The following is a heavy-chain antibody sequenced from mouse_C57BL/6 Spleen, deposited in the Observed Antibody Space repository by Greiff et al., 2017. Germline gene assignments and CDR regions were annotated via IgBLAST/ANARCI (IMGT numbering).Heavy chain of an antibody. J-gene: IGHJ2*01. CDR3: ARAWGSLYFDY. V-gene: IGHV3-1*01. CDR1: GYSITSGYD. D-gene: IGHD1-3*01. CDR2: ISYSGST. Sequence: EVKLVESGPGMVKPSQSLSLTCTVTGYSITSGYDWHWIRPFPGNKLEWMGYISYSGSTNYNPSLKSRISITHDTSKKHFFLKLNSVTTEDTATYYCARAWGSLYFDYWGQGTTLTVSS.